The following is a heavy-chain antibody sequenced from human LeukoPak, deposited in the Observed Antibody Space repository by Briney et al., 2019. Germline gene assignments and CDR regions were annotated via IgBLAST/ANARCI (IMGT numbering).Heavy chain of an antibody. CDR1: GGTFSSYA. V-gene: IGHV1-69*04. Sequence: ASVKVSCKASGGTFSSYAISWVRQAPGQGLEWMGRIIPILGIANYAQKFQGRVTITADESTSTAYMELSSLRSEDTAVYYCARDAPTVASYYWGQGTLVTVSS. CDR2: IIPILGIA. J-gene: IGHJ4*02. CDR3: ARDAPTVASYY. D-gene: IGHD6-19*01.